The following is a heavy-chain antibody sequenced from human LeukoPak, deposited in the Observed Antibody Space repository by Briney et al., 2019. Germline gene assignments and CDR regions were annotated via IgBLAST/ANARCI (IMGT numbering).Heavy chain of an antibody. Sequence: SETLSLTCTVSGGSISSYYWSWIRQPPGKGLEWIGEINHSGSTNYNPSLRSRVTISVETSKNQFSLKVRSMTAADTAVYYCARVPGVYYDRLTGYGSGWFDPWGQGTLVTVSS. CDR2: INHSGST. CDR1: GGSISSYY. J-gene: IGHJ5*02. CDR3: ARVPGVYYDRLTGYGSGWFDP. V-gene: IGHV4-34*01. D-gene: IGHD3-9*01.